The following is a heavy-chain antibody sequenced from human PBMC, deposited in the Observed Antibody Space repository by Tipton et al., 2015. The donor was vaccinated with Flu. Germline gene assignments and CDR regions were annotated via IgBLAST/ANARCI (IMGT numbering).Heavy chain of an antibody. Sequence: LRLSCSVSGASISTSDYFWGWVRQTPGKGLEWIGSIYFTGTTHFNPSLKSRLTISVDTSKNQFSLRLSSVTAADTAVYTCARIHFLFEILTGPYTGGAFDFWGPGTRVIVSS. D-gene: IGHD3-9*01. CDR2: IYFTGTT. V-gene: IGHV4-39*07. J-gene: IGHJ3*01. CDR3: ARIHFLFEILTGPYTGGAFDF. CDR1: GASISTSDYF.